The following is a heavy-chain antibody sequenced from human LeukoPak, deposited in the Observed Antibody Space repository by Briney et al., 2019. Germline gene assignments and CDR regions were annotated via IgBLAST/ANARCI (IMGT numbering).Heavy chain of an antibody. CDR1: GGSISSYY. Sequence: SETLYLTCNVSGGSISSYYWRWIRQPAGKGLEWIGRIYTSGSTNYNPSLKSRATIPVDTPKNQSSLTLRSVPAADEPGHDFPRGDYDRSGYYSGFDIWGQGTMVTVSS. D-gene: IGHD3-22*01. CDR3: PRGDYDRSGYYSGFDI. V-gene: IGHV4-4*07. J-gene: IGHJ3*02. CDR2: IYTSGST.